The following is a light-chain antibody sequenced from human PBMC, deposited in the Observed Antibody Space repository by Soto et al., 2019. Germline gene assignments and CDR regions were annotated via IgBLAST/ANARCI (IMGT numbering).Light chain of an antibody. CDR3: QQYNSDPWT. J-gene: IGKJ1*01. CDR2: KSS. CDR1: QSISSW. Sequence: DIQMTQSPSTLSASVGDRVTITCRASQSISSWLAWYQQKPGKAPKLLIYKSSNLECGVPSRFSGSGSGTEFTLTISSLQADDYATYYCQQYNSDPWTFGRGSKVDI. V-gene: IGKV1-5*03.